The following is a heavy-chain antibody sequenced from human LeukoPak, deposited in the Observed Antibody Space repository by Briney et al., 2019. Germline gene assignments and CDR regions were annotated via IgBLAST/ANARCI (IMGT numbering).Heavy chain of an antibody. Sequence: GLSLRLSCAASGFTFSGYSMTWFRQPPGKGLEWVSSIRGSSSYIFYAHSVEGRFTISRVNAKNSLYLQMSSLRAEDTAVYYCARELYSGDSSDYWGQGARVSVP. CDR2: IRGSSSYI. D-gene: IGHD2-15*01. V-gene: IGHV3-21*01. CDR3: ARELYSGDSSDY. CDR1: GFTFSGYS. J-gene: IGHJ4*02.